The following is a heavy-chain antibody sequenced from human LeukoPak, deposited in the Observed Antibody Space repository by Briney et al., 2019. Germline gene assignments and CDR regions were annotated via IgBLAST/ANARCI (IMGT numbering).Heavy chain of an antibody. CDR1: GFTFSSYA. CDR2: ISGSGGST. J-gene: IGHJ6*02. D-gene: IGHD3-9*01. Sequence: PGGSLRLSCAASGFTFSSYAISWVREAPGKGMEWISAISGSGGSTYYADSVKGRLTISRDNSKNTLYLHIDSLRAEDTGVYYCAKDHPHVLRYFDWLSPQHGMDVWGQGTTVTVSS. V-gene: IGHV3-23*01. CDR3: AKDHPHVLRYFDWLSPQHGMDV.